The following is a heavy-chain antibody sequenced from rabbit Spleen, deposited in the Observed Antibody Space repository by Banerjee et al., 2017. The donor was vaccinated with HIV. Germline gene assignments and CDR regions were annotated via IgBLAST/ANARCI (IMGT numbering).Heavy chain of an antibody. CDR3: TRGSAAMTMVITGFYFNL. Sequence: QEQLVESGGGLVKPGASLTLTCRGSGFTISSSYWICWVRQAPGKGLEWIACIDVSKSGNTYYVSWAKGRFTISKTSSTTVTLQMTSLTATDTATYFCTRGSAAMTMVITGFYFNLWGPGTLVTVS. J-gene: IGHJ4*01. CDR1: GFTISSSYW. CDR2: IDVSKSGNT. V-gene: IGHV1S45*01. D-gene: IGHD2-1*01.